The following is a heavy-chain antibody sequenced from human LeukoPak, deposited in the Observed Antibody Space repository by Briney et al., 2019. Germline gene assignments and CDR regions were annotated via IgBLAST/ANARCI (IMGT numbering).Heavy chain of an antibody. CDR1: GGSFSGYY. J-gene: IGHJ4*02. CDR2: INHSGSA. Sequence: PSATLSLTCAVSGGSFSGYYWTWIRQPPGKGLEWIGEINHSGSANYNPSLMSRVTISLDTSKNHFSLNLSSVTAADTAVYYCARGQGTVTTHWGQGTLVTVSS. D-gene: IGHD4-17*01. CDR3: ARGQGTVTTH. V-gene: IGHV4-34*01.